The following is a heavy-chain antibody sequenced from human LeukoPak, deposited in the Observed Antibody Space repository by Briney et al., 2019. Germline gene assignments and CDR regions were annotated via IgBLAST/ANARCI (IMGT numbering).Heavy chain of an antibody. V-gene: IGHV4-59*08. CDR3: ARRAPSVRSLYAFDI. D-gene: IGHD3-3*01. J-gene: IGHJ3*02. CDR1: GGSFSGYY. CDR2: IYYSGST. Sequence: SETLSLTCAVYGGSFSGYYWSWIRQPPGKGLEWIGYIYYSGSTNYNPSLKSRVTISVDTSKNQFSLKLSSVTAADTAVYYCARRAPSVRSLYAFDIWGQGTMVTVSS.